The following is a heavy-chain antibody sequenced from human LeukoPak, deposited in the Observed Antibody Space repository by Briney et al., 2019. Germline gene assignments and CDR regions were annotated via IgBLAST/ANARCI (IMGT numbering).Heavy chain of an antibody. V-gene: IGHV3-30*18. J-gene: IGHJ4*02. Sequence: GGSLRLSCAASGFAFSTYYIHWVRQPPGKGLEWVAVISYDGRNMYYVDSVKGRFTISRDNSKNTLYLQMNSLRPEDTAVYYCAKSLSSGWSSYYFGDWGQGTLVAVSS. D-gene: IGHD6-19*01. CDR2: ISYDGRNM. CDR1: GFAFSTYY. CDR3: AKSLSSGWSSYYFGD.